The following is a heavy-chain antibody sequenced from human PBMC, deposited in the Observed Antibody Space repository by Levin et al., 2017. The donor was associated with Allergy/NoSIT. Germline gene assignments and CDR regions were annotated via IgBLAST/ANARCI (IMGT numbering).Heavy chain of an antibody. CDR1: GGSFSGYY. CDR3: ARGSSVWSSLFGHIAAAARRPYGMDV. J-gene: IGHJ6*02. CDR2: INHSGST. Sequence: SETLSLTCAVYGGSFSGYYWSWIRQPPGKGLEWIGEINHSGSTNYNPSLKSRVTISVDTSKNQFSLKLSSVTAADTAVYYCARGSSVWSSLFGHIAAAARRPYGMDVWGQGTTVTVSS. V-gene: IGHV4-34*01. D-gene: IGHD6-13*01.